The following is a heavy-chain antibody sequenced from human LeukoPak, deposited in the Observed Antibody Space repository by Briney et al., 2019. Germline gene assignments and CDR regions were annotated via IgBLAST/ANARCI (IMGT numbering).Heavy chain of an antibody. J-gene: IGHJ4*02. D-gene: IGHD3-22*01. CDR3: ARGSGYYLGHFDY. CDR1: GFTFSSCW. CDR2: IKQDGSEK. V-gene: IGHV3-7*01. Sequence: GGSLRLSCAASGFTFSSCWMSWVRQAPGKGLEWVANIKQDGSEKYYVDPVKGRFTISRDNAKNSLYLQMNSLRAEDTAVYYCARGSGYYLGHFDYWGQGTLVTVSS.